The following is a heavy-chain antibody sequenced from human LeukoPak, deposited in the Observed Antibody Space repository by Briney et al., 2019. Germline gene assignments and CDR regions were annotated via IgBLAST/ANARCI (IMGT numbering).Heavy chain of an antibody. Sequence: GASVKVSCTASGYTFTSYGISWVRQAPGQGLEWMGWISAYNGNTNYAQKLQGRVTMTTDTSTSTAYMELRSLRSDDTAVYYCARGRTDHTIKIFGVVYAFDIWGQGTMVTVSS. CDR2: ISAYNGNT. D-gene: IGHD3-3*01. V-gene: IGHV1-18*01. CDR3: ARGRTDHTIKIFGVVYAFDI. CDR1: GYTFTSYG. J-gene: IGHJ3*02.